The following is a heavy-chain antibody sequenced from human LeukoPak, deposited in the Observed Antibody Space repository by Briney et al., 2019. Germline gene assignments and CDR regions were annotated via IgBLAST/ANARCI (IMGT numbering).Heavy chain of an antibody. V-gene: IGHV4-31*03. J-gene: IGHJ4*02. CDR3: ARAIVAAAALGTYYFDY. CDR2: IYYSGST. Sequence: SQTLSLTCTVSGGSISSGGYHWSWIRQHPGTGLEWIGYIYYSGSTYYNPSLKSRVTISVDTSKNQFSLKLSSVTAADTAVYYCARAIVAAAALGTYYFDYWGQGTLVTVSS. D-gene: IGHD6-13*01. CDR1: GGSISSGGYH.